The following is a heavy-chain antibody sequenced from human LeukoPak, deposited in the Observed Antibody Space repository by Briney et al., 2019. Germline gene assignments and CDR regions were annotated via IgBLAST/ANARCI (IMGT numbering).Heavy chain of an antibody. CDR1: GYTFTGNY. V-gene: IGHV1-2*02. CDR3: ARDIHPHEWLVLLL. Sequence: ASVKVSCKASGYTFTGNYIHWVRRAPGQGHEWMGWKNPNSGGTMYAQQFQGRVITTRDTSIGTAYMELSSLRSDDTAVYYCARDIHPHEWLVLLLWGQGTLVTVSS. D-gene: IGHD6-19*01. CDR2: KNPNSGGT. J-gene: IGHJ4*02.